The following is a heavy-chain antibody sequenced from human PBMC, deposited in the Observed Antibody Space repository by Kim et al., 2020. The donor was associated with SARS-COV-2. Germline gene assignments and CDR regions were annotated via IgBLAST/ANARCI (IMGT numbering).Heavy chain of an antibody. CDR2: VYYSGST. CDR1: GASVSSHY. D-gene: IGHD6-6*01. Sequence: SETLSLTCTVSGASVSSHYCIWIRQSPGKGLECIGYVYYSGSTTYYPSLKSRVTISVDTSKNQFFLNLNSVTAADTAVYYCARATSIGGVAYWGKGTLVT. V-gene: IGHV4-59*02. CDR3: ARATSIGGVAY. J-gene: IGHJ4*02.